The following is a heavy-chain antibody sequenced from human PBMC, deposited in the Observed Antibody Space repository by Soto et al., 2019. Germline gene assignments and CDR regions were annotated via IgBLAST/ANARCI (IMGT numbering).Heavy chain of an antibody. CDR3: VRIECSATTVYRREGFLDY. CDR2: SSGDSNYK. Sequence: EVQLVESGGGLVNPGGSLRLSCAASGFSFSSYTMDWVRQAPGKGLEWVSSSSGDSNYKYYADSVKGRFTISRDNAKNSLYLQINTLSAEDSAVYYCVRIECSATTVYRREGFLDYWGQGTLVTVSS. J-gene: IGHJ4*02. V-gene: IGHV3-21*01. CDR1: GFSFSSYT. D-gene: IGHD1-26*01.